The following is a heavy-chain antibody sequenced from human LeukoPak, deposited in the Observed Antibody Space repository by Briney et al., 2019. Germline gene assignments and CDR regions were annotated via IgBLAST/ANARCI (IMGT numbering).Heavy chain of an antibody. Sequence: GGSLRLSCAASGLTFSSYWMSWVRQAPGKGLEWVANIKQDGSEKYYVDSVKGRFTISRDNAKNSLYLQMNSLRAEDTAVYYCARVVVTPLDYYYYYMDVWGKGTTVTVSS. CDR1: GLTFSSYW. CDR3: ARVVVTPLDYYYYYMDV. V-gene: IGHV3-7*01. J-gene: IGHJ6*03. D-gene: IGHD4-23*01. CDR2: IKQDGSEK.